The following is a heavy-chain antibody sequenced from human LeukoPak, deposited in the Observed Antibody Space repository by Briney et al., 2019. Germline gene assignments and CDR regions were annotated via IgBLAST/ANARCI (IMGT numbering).Heavy chain of an antibody. V-gene: IGHV3-30-3*01. CDR1: GFTFSSYA. CDR2: ISNDGSNK. D-gene: IGHD6-19*01. CDR3: ARDLGLGRGWYGGDY. J-gene: IGHJ4*02. Sequence: GGSLRLSCAAPGFTFSSYAMHWVRQAPGKGLEWVAIISNDGSNKYYADSVKGRFTLSRDNSKYTVYLQMNSLRAEDTAVYYCARDLGLGRGWYGGDYWGQGTLVTVSS.